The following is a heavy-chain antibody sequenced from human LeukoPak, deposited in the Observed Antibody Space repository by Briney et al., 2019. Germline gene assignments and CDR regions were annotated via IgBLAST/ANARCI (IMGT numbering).Heavy chain of an antibody. CDR3: ARLRYYAVDV. CDR1: GFTFSTYA. J-gene: IGHJ6*02. V-gene: IGHV3-30*03. CDR2: ISYDGSNK. Sequence: GGSLRLSCAASGFTFSTYAMNWVRQAPGKGLEWVAVISYDGSNKYYADSVKGRFTISRDNSKNTLYLQMNSLRAEDTAVYFCARLRYYAVDVWGQGTTVIVSS.